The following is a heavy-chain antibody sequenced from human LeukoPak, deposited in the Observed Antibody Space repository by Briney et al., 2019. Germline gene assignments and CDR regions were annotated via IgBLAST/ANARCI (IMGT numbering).Heavy chain of an antibody. J-gene: IGHJ3*02. Sequence: GGSLRLSCAASGFNFNSYSVNWVRQAPRKGLEWISYIDSSGYTMYYADSVKGRFTISRDNSKNTLYLQMNSLRAEDTAVYYCARAGGNWGPDAFDIWGQGTMVTVSS. CDR1: GFNFNSYS. CDR3: ARAGGNWGPDAFDI. V-gene: IGHV3-48*01. D-gene: IGHD4-23*01. CDR2: IDSSGYTM.